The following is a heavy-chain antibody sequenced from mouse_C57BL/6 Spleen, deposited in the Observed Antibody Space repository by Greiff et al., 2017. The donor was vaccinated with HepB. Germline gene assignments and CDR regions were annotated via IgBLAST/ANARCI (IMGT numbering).Heavy chain of an antibody. CDR2: IWSGGST. D-gene: IGHD2-4*01. CDR1: GFSLTSYG. J-gene: IGHJ4*01. CDR3: AKNDDYDGYYYAMDY. V-gene: IGHV2-5*01. Sequence: QVQLQQSGPGLVQPSQSLSITCTVSGFSLTSYGVHWVRQSPGKGLEWLGVIWSGGSTDYNAAFMSRLSITKDNSKSQVFFKMNSLQADDTAIYYCAKNDDYDGYYYAMDYWGQGTSVTVSS.